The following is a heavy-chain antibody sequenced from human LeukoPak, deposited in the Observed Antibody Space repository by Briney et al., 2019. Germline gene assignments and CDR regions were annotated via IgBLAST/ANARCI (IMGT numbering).Heavy chain of an antibody. V-gene: IGHV3-30*04. J-gene: IGHJ4*02. Sequence: PGRSLRLSCAASGFTFSSYAMHWVRQAPGKGLEWVAVISYDGSNKYYADSVKGRFTISRDNSKNTLYLQMNSLRAEDTAVYYCAKDYPHITGTTGGFDYWGQGTLVTVSS. CDR2: ISYDGSNK. D-gene: IGHD1-7*01. CDR3: AKDYPHITGTTGGFDY. CDR1: GFTFSSYA.